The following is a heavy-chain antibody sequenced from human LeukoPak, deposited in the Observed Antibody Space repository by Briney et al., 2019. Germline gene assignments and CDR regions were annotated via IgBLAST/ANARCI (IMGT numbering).Heavy chain of an antibody. J-gene: IGHJ4*02. CDR1: GFTFSSYG. CDR2: IWYAGSNK. CDR3: ARVTVTDGSIDY. Sequence: GRSLRLSCAASGFTFSSYGMHWVRQAPGKGLEWVAVIWYAGSNKYYADSVKGRFTISRDNSKNTLYLQMNSLRAEDTAAYYCARVTVTDGSIDYWGQGTLVTVSS. V-gene: IGHV3-33*01. D-gene: IGHD2-21*02.